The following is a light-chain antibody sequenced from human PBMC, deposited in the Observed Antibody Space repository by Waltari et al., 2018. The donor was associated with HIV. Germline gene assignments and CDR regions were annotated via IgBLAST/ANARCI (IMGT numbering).Light chain of an antibody. CDR3: QQRSNWSLVT. CDR1: QSVSSY. CDR2: DAS. V-gene: IGKV3-11*01. Sequence: EIVLTQSQATLSLSPGERATRSCRASQSVSSYLAWYQQKPGQAPRLLIYDASNRSTGIPARFSGSGSGTDFTLTISSLEPEDFAVYYCQQRSNWSLVTFGGGTKVEIK. J-gene: IGKJ4*01.